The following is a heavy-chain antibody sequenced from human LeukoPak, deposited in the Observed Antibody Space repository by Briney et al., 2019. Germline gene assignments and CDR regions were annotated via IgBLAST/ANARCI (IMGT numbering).Heavy chain of an antibody. Sequence: GGSLRLSCAASGFTFSSYTMNWVRQAPGKGLEWVPSISTSSGTIYYADSVKGRFTISRDNAKNSLYLQVNSLRDEDTAVYYCARGTRGFDLWGRGTLVIVSS. V-gene: IGHV3-48*02. CDR1: GFTFSSYT. D-gene: IGHD1-7*01. CDR3: ARGTRGFDL. CDR2: ISTSSGTI. J-gene: IGHJ2*01.